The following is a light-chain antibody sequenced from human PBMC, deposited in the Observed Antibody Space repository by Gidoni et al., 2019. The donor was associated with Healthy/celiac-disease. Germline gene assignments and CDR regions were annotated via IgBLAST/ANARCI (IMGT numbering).Light chain of an antibody. CDR3: QQCSDYSPT. V-gene: IGKV1D-13*01. CDR2: DAS. J-gene: IGKJ4*01. CDR1: QDINNA. Sequence: AIQLTQPPSSLSASVGDRVTITCRASQDINNALAWYQQKPGKAPDLLIYDASSLQSGVPSRFSGSASGTDFTLTIDSLQPEDFATYFCQQCSDYSPTFGGGTKVEIK.